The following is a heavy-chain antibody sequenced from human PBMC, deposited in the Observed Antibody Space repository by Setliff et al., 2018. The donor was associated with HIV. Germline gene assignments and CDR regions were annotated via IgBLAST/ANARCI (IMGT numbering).Heavy chain of an antibody. CDR1: GYIFTNYA. V-gene: IGHV7-4-1*02. CDR3: ARGASSSAVYFYYYYMDV. Sequence: ASVKVSCKASGYIFTNYAMNWVRQAPGQGPEWMGWINTNTGNPTYAQGFTGRFVLSLDTSVITAYLQITSLKAEDTAVYYCARGASSSAVYFYYYYMDVWGKGTTVTV. D-gene: IGHD6-6*01. CDR2: INTNTGNP. J-gene: IGHJ6*03.